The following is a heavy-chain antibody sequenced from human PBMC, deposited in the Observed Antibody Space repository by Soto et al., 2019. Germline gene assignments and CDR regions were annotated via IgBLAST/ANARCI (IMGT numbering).Heavy chain of an antibody. Sequence: EVQLLESGGGLVQPGGSLRLSCAASGFTFSSYAMSWVRQAPGEGLEWVSAISGSGGSTYYADSVKGRFTISRDNSKNTLYLQMNSLRAEDTAVYYCAKAGRDIVVVVAAHYYYYGMDVWGQGTTVTVSS. V-gene: IGHV3-23*01. D-gene: IGHD2-15*01. CDR3: AKAGRDIVVVVAAHYYYYGMDV. CDR1: GFTFSSYA. CDR2: ISGSGGST. J-gene: IGHJ6*02.